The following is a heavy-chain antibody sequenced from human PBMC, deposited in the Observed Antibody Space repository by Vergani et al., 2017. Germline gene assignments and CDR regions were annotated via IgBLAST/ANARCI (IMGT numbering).Heavy chain of an antibody. V-gene: IGHV1-69*02. D-gene: IGHD3-10*01. CDR3: ASDPDGKGTGPHSFGSGNYYFD. CDR2: IIPVLVIT. J-gene: IGHJ4*02. Sequence: QVQLVQSGAEVKKPGSSVKVSCKASGGTFNSYTFSWVRQAPGQGLEWMGRIIPVLVITNYAQKFQGRVTITADKATSTAYMELSSLKSEDTAVYDCASDPDGKGTGPHSFGSGNYYFDWGQGTLVTVSS. CDR1: GGTFNSYT.